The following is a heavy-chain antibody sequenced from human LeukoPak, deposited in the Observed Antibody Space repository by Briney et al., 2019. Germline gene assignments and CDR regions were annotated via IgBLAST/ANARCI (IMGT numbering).Heavy chain of an antibody. D-gene: IGHD1-1*01. V-gene: IGHV3-33*01. CDR1: GFTFSSYG. CDR2: IWYDGSNK. J-gene: IGHJ3*02. Sequence: GGSLRLSCAASGFTFSSYGMHWVRQAPGKGLEWVAVIWYDGSNKYYAGSVKGRFTISRDNSKNTLYLQMNSLRAEDTAVYYCARDRERYNWNDGAFDIWGQGTMVTVSS. CDR3: ARDRERYNWNDGAFDI.